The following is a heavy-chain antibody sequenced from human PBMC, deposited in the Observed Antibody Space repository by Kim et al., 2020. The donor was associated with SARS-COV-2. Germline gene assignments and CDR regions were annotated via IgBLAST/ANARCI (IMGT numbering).Heavy chain of an antibody. Sequence: GGSLRLSCTASGFTFNSYPSHWVRQAPGKGLEWVALISYDGTDKYYADSVQGRFTISRDNSKNTLYLQMNSLRAEDTAVYYCASGRSPHTIFGEADYWGQGTLVTVSS. J-gene: IGHJ4*02. CDR3: ASGRSPHTIFGEADY. CDR2: ISYDGTDK. V-gene: IGHV3-30*04. D-gene: IGHD3-3*01. CDR1: GFTFNSYP.